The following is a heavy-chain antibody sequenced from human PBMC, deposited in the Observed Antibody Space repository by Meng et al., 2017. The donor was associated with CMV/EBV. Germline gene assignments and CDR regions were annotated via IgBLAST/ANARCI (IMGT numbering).Heavy chain of an antibody. Sequence: SETLSLTCTVSGGSISSSSYYWGWIRQPPGEGLEWIGSIYYSGSTYYNPSLKSRVTISVDTSKNQFSLKLSSVTAADTAVYYCARGDYSNSHDYWGQGTLVTVSS. D-gene: IGHD4-11*01. CDR1: GGSISSSSYY. J-gene: IGHJ4*02. CDR3: ARGDYSNSHDY. V-gene: IGHV4-39*07. CDR2: IYYSGST.